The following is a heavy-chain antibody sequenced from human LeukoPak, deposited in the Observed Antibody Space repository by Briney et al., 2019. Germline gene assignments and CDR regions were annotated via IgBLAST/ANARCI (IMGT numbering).Heavy chain of an antibody. J-gene: IGHJ5*02. Sequence: GGSLRLSCAASGFTISSYAMTWVRQAPGKGLEWVSIISGSGGSTSYADSVKGRFTISRDNSKNTLYLQMNSLRAEDTALYYCAKPYSGTILTGWFDPWGQGTLVTVSS. D-gene: IGHD3-9*01. CDR2: ISGSGGST. CDR1: GFTISSYA. CDR3: AKPYSGTILTGWFDP. V-gene: IGHV3-23*01.